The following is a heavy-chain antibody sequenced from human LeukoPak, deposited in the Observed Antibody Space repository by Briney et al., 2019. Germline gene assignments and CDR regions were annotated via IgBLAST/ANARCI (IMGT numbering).Heavy chain of an antibody. CDR1: GYTFTNYF. Sequence: ASVKVSCKASGYTFTNYFMNWVRQAPGQGLEWMGIINPSGGSATYAQKFQGRVTMTRDTSTSAVYMELTSLRSEDTAVYYCARDLSGYPPYDYWGQGTLVTVSS. D-gene: IGHD3-22*01. V-gene: IGHV1-46*01. CDR2: INPSGGSA. J-gene: IGHJ4*02. CDR3: ARDLSGYPPYDY.